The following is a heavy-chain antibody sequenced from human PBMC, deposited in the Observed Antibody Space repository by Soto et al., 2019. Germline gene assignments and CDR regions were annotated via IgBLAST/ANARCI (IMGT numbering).Heavy chain of an antibody. D-gene: IGHD2-15*01. CDR3: ASEYPGYCSGGSCYSDGFDY. CDR2: ISYDGSNK. Sequence: GGSLRLSCAASGVTFSSYAMHWVRQAPGKGLEWVAVISYDGSNKYYADSVKGRFTISRDNSKNTLYLQMNSLRAEDTAVYYCASEYPGYCSGGSCYSDGFDYWGQGTLVTVSS. V-gene: IGHV3-30-3*01. CDR1: GVTFSSYA. J-gene: IGHJ4*02.